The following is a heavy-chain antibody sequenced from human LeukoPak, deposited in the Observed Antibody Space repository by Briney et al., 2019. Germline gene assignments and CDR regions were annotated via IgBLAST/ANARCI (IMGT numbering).Heavy chain of an antibody. CDR2: ISGSGGST. Sequence: TGGSLRLSCAASGFTFTSYGMNWVRQAPGKGLEWVSTISGSGGSTDYADSVKGRFTISRDNSKNTLYLQMNSLRAEDTAVYYCAKAARYCSGGNCYSFDPWGQGALVTVSS. J-gene: IGHJ5*02. D-gene: IGHD2-15*01. CDR3: AKAARYCSGGNCYSFDP. CDR1: GFTFTSYG. V-gene: IGHV3-23*01.